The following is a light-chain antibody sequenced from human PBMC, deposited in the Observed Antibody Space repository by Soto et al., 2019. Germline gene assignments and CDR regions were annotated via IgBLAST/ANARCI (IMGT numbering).Light chain of an antibody. Sequence: EIVLTQSPGTLSLSPGERATLSCRASQSVSSNYLSWYQQKPGQAPRLLIYGASSRATGIPDRFSCSGSGTIFTPTISRLEPEDFAVYYCQQYGSSPVPFGGGTKVDIK. J-gene: IGKJ4*01. V-gene: IGKV3-20*01. CDR3: QQYGSSPVP. CDR1: QSVSSNY. CDR2: GAS.